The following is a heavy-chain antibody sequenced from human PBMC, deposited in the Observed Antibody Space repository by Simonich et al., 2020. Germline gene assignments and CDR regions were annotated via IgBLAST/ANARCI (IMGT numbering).Heavy chain of an antibody. D-gene: IGHD6-19*01. CDR2: ISSSSSYI. Sequence: EVQLVESGGGLVKPGGSLRLFCAASGFTFSSYSMNWVRQAPGKGLEGVTTISSSSSYIYYEDSGKGRFTIARDNAKNSLYLQMNSLRAEDTAVYYCARWIAVAGTGAYGMDVWGQGTTVTVSS. CDR1: GFTFSSYS. V-gene: IGHV3-21*01. J-gene: IGHJ6*02. CDR3: ARWIAVAGTGAYGMDV.